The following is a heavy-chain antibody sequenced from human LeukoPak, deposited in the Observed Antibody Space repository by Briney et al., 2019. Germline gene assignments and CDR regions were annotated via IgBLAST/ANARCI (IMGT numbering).Heavy chain of an antibody. Sequence: GASVQVSCHASRYTFTGYYMHWVRQAPGQGLEWMGWINPNSGDTNYAPRIQCRVTMTGNTSIRKAYMELSRLRSDDSAVYYCAKDSGRYSFDYWGQGTLVTVSS. CDR3: AKDSGRYSFDY. J-gene: IGHJ4*02. CDR1: RYTFTGYY. V-gene: IGHV1-2*02. D-gene: IGHD1-26*01. CDR2: INPNSGDT.